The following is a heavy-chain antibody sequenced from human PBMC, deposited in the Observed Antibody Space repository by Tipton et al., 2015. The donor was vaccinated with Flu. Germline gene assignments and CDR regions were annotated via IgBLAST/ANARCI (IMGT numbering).Heavy chain of an antibody. CDR3: ARVPRGDGFIGYYYGLDV. D-gene: IGHD3-16*01. Sequence: TLSLTCAVYGGSLSGYYWNWVRQPPGKGLEWIGEINHSGSTNYKPSLKSRVTISVNMSKNQFSLRLDSATAADTAVYYCARVPRGDGFIGYYYGLDVWGQGTTVTVSS. J-gene: IGHJ6*02. CDR1: GGSLSGYY. V-gene: IGHV4-34*01. CDR2: INHSGST.